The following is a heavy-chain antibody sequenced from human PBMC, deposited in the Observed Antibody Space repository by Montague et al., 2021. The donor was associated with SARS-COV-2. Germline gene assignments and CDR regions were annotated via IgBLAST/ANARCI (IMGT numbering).Heavy chain of an antibody. CDR2: ISGSAPST. V-gene: IGHV3-23*01. CDR1: GFTFRIYT. D-gene: IGHD6-19*01. Sequence: SRSLSLAASGFTFRIYTMSWVRQAPGKGLEWVSAISGSAPSTNYADSVKGRFTISRDNSKNTVYLQMNSLRADDTATYYCAKDGGIAVAGLDSWGQGTLVTVSS. CDR3: AKDGGIAVAGLDS. J-gene: IGHJ4*02.